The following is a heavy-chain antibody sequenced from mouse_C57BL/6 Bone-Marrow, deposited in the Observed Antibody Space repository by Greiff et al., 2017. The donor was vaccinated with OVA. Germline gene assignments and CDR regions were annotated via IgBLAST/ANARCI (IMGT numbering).Heavy chain of an antibody. V-gene: IGHV1-15*01. CDR3: TRYSITTVVATDY. CDR2: IDPETGGT. J-gene: IGHJ2*01. D-gene: IGHD1-1*01. CDR1: GYTFTDYE. Sequence: QVQLQQSGAELVRPGASVTLSCKASGYTFTDYEMHWVKQTPVHGLEWIGAIDPETGGTAYNQKFKGKAILTADKSSSTAYMELRSLTSEDSAVYYCTRYSITTVVATDYWGQGTTLTVSS.